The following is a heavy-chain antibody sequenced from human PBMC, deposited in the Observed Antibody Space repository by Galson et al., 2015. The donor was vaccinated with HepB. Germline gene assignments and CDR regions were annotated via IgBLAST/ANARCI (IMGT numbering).Heavy chain of an antibody. D-gene: IGHD3-9*01. V-gene: IGHV1-46*01. CDR2: INPSGGST. CDR3: ARGSYGFDILTGYYASPLDY. J-gene: IGHJ4*02. CDR1: GYTSTSYY. Sequence: SVKVSCKASGYTSTSYYMHWVRQAPGQGLEWMGIINPSGGSTRYAQKFQGRVTMTRDTSTSTVYMELSSLRSEDTAVYYCARGSYGFDILTGYYASPLDYWGQGTLVTVSS.